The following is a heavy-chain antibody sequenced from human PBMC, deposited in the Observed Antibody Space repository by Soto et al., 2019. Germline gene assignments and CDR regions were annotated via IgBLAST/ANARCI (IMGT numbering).Heavy chain of an antibody. V-gene: IGHV4-59*01. CDR1: GGSISSFY. CDR2: IYYSGST. D-gene: IGHD1-7*01. J-gene: IGHJ6*02. Sequence: SETLSLTCTVSGGSISSFYWSWIRQPPGKGLEWIGYIYYSGSTNYNPSLKSRVTISVDTSKNQFSLKLSSVTAADTAVYYCAREGLTGTIGLYYYYAMDVWGQGTTVTVSS. CDR3: AREGLTGTIGLYYYYAMDV.